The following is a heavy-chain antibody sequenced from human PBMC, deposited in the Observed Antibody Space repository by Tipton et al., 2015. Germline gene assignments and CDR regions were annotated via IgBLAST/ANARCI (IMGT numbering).Heavy chain of an antibody. CDR3: ARDLEHGMNV. V-gene: IGHV4-34*01. Sequence: GLVKPSETLSLTCAVYGGSFSGYYWNWIRQPPGKCLEWIGEINHSGRPNYTPSLKSRVTISVDTSKNQFSLTLKSVTAADTAVYCCARDLEHGMNVWGQGTTVTVSS. CDR1: GGSFSGYY. J-gene: IGHJ6*02. D-gene: IGHD5-24*01. CDR2: INHSGRP.